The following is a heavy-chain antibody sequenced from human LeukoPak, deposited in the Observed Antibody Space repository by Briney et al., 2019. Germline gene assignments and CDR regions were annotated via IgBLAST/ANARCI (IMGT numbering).Heavy chain of an antibody. J-gene: IGHJ5*02. CDR1: GYTFTTYY. CDR3: ARAGYSSSWGPNNWFDP. V-gene: IGHV1-46*01. D-gene: IGHD6-13*01. Sequence: SVKVSCKASGYTFTTYYIHWLRQAPGQELEWMGIISPSGAITSYAQKFQGTVTMTSDMSTRTVYMELSSLRSEDTAVYYCARAGYSSSWGPNNWFDPWGQGTLVTVSS. CDR2: ISPSGAIT.